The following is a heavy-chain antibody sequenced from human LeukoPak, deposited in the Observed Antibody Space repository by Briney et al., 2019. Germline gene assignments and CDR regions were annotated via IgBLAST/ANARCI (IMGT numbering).Heavy chain of an antibody. D-gene: IGHD1-14*01. V-gene: IGHV4-39*07. J-gene: IGHJ4*02. CDR2: IYHGGST. Sequence: SETLSLTCTVSGGSIRTSNYYWGWIRQPPVKGLELIGNIYHGGSTYYTPSLRSRVTMSVDTSKNQFSLKLNSVTAADTAVYYCARTPPGPDYRCWGQGILVTVSS. CDR1: GGSIRTSNYY. CDR3: ARTPPGPDYRC.